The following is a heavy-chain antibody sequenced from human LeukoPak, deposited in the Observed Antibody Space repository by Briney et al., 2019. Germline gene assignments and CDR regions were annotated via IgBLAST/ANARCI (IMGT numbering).Heavy chain of an antibody. Sequence: SETLSPTCAVYGGSFSGYYWSWIRQPPGKGLEWIGEINHSGSTNYNPSLKSRVTISVDTSKNQFSLKLSSVTAADTAVYYCARGAFARNYYGSGSYYSRHYYYYMDVWGKGTTVTVSS. CDR1: GGSFSGYY. V-gene: IGHV4-34*01. CDR2: INHSGST. CDR3: ARGAFARNYYGSGSYYSRHYYYYMDV. J-gene: IGHJ6*03. D-gene: IGHD3-10*01.